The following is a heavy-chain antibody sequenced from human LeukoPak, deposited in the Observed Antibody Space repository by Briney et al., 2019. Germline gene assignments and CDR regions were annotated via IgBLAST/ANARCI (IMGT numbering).Heavy chain of an antibody. D-gene: IGHD3-3*01. V-gene: IGHV4-34*01. CDR3: ARRIFGVVPRNWYFDL. Sequence: SETLSLTCAVYAGSFSGYYWSWIRQPPGKGLEWIGEINHNGSTNYNPSLKSRVTISVDTSKNQFSLKLSSVTAADTAVYYCARRIFGVVPRNWYFDLWGRGTLVTVSS. CDR1: AGSFSGYY. CDR2: INHNGST. J-gene: IGHJ2*01.